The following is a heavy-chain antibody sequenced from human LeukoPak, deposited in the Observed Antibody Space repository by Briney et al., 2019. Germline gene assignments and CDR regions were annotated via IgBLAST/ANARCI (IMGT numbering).Heavy chain of an antibody. Sequence: PSETLSLTCTVSGGSIGSSGYYWGWIRQPPGKGLEWMASVYYSGSTYYNPSLKSRVTISVDTSKNQFSLKLSSVTAADTAVYYCARADDYGDYGVGGCFDYWGQGTLVTVSS. CDR3: ARADDYGDYGVGGCFDY. J-gene: IGHJ4*02. V-gene: IGHV4-39*07. CDR2: VYYSGST. CDR1: GGSIGSSGYY. D-gene: IGHD4-17*01.